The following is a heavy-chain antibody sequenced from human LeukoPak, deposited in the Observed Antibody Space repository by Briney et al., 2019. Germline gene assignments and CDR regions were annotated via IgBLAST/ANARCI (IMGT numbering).Heavy chain of an antibody. J-gene: IGHJ5*02. D-gene: IGHD3-22*01. V-gene: IGHV3-30*18. CDR2: ISYDGSNK. CDR3: AKDEYYYDSSGYL. Sequence: GGSLRLSCAAPGFTFSSYGMHWVRQAPGKGLEWVAVISYDGSNKYYADSVKGRFTISRDNSKNTLYLQMNSLRAEDTAVYYCAKDEYYYDSSGYLWGQGTLVTVSS. CDR1: GFTFSSYG.